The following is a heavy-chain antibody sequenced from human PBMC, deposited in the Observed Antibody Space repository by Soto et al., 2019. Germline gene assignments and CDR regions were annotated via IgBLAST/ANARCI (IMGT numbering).Heavy chain of an antibody. D-gene: IGHD2-2*01. CDR3: ARARSAASNYYYSYGMEV. Sequence: ETLSLTCAVYGESFTGYCWSWIRHPPGKELEWNGEINHRGSTNYNPSLKSRVTISVDTTQNQFALKLSSVTAADTAVYYCARARSAASNYYYSYGMEVWGQGTTVTVSS. J-gene: IGHJ6*02. V-gene: IGHV4-34*01. CDR2: INHRGST. CDR1: GESFTGYC.